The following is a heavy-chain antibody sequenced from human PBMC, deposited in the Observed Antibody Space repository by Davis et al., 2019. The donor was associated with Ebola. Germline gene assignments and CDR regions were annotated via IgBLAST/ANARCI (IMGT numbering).Heavy chain of an antibody. D-gene: IGHD6-13*01. CDR1: GGSFSGYY. J-gene: IGHJ6*02. V-gene: IGHV4-34*01. Sequence: MPSETLSLTCAVYGGSFSGYYWSWIRQPPGKGLEWIGEINHSGSTNYNPSLKSRVTISVDTSKNQFSLKLNSVTAADTAVYYCARGSSSWLYYGMDVWGQGTTVTVSS. CDR2: INHSGST. CDR3: ARGSSSWLYYGMDV.